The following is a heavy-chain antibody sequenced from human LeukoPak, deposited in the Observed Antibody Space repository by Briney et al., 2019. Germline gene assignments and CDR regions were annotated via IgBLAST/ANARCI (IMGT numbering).Heavy chain of an antibody. CDR1: GYTFTSYD. J-gene: IGHJ6*02. CDR2: MNPNSGNT. CDR3: ASGYYYDSYYYYGMDV. D-gene: IGHD3-22*01. V-gene: IGHV1-8*01. Sequence: ASVKVSCKASGYTFTSYDINWVRQATGQGLEWMGWMNPNSGNTGYAQKFQGRVTMTRNTSISTAYMELSSLRSEDTAVYYCASGYYYDSYYYYGMDVWGQGTTVTVSS.